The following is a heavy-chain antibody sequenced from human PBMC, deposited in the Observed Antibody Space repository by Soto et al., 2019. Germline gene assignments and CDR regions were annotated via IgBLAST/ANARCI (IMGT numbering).Heavy chain of an antibody. CDR3: ARRNSGYGGALSY. D-gene: IGHD5-12*01. J-gene: IGHJ4*02. CDR2: INHSGST. V-gene: IGHV4-34*01. CDR1: GGSFSGYY. Sequence: QVQLQQWGAGLLKPSETLSLTCAVYGGSFSGYYWSWIRQPPGKGLEWIGEINHSGSTNYNPSLKSRVTISVDTSKNQFSLKLSSVTAADTAAYYCARRNSGYGGALSYWGQGTLVTVSS.